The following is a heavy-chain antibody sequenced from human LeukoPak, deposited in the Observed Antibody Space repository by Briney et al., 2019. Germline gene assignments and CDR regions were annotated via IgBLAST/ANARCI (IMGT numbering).Heavy chain of an antibody. Sequence: PSETLSLTCAVSDGSISTFCWSWIRQPPGKGLEWIGYTHYSGTTYYNPSLKSRVTMSVNTSKHQFSLEMTSVTAADTAVYYCARVNLGQLLYWYFDLWGRGTLVTVSS. CDR1: DGSISTFC. V-gene: IGHV4-59*01. CDR3: ARVNLGQLLYWYFDL. J-gene: IGHJ2*01. D-gene: IGHD4-23*01. CDR2: THYSGTT.